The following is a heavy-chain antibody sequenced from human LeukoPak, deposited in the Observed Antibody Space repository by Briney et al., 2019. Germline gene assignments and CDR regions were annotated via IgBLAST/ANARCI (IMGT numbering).Heavy chain of an antibody. CDR1: GFTFSSYW. CDR3: ARTAGYSSGWSFDP. D-gene: IGHD6-19*01. CDR2: IYSGGST. J-gene: IGHJ5*02. Sequence: GGFLRLSCAASGFTFSSYWMSWVRQAPGKGLEWVSVIYSGGSTYYADSVKGRFTISRDNSKNTLYLQMNSLRAEDTAVYYCARTAGYSSGWSFDPWGQGTLVTVSS. V-gene: IGHV3-66*01.